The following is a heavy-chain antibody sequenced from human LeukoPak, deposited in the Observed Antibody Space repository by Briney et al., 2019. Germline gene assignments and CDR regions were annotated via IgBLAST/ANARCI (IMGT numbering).Heavy chain of an antibody. D-gene: IGHD6-13*01. CDR3: ARDKDSSSWYVFDY. CDR1: GFTFSNYW. CDR2: IKQSGSEI. Sequence: GGSLRLSCAASGFTFSNYWMSWVRQAPGKGLEWVANIKQSGSEIYYVDSVKGRFTISRDNAKNSLYLQMNNLRAEDTAVYYCARDKDSSSWYVFDYWGQGTLVTVSS. J-gene: IGHJ4*02. V-gene: IGHV3-7*01.